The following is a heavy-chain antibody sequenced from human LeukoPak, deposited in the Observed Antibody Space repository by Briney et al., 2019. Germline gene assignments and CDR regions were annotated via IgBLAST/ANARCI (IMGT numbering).Heavy chain of an antibody. CDR2: FIPILGTP. J-gene: IGHJ6*02. CDR3: ARGLYCSSSTSCYDYGMDV. Sequence: GASVKVSCKTSGGTFRSYGLNWVRQAPGQGLAWMGGFIPILGTPKYAQNLQGRVTITADESTSTGYMELSSLRYEDTAVYYCARGLYCSSSTSCYDYGMDVWGQGTTVTVSS. CDR1: GGTFRSYG. V-gene: IGHV1-69*13. D-gene: IGHD2-2*01.